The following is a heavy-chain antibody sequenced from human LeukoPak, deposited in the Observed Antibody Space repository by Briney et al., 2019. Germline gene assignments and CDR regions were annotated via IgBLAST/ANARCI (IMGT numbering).Heavy chain of an antibody. D-gene: IGHD2-8*01. J-gene: IGHJ6*03. V-gene: IGHV4-30-4*08. CDR2: ISYSGST. CDR3: ARGMDYYYYMDV. CDR1: GGSISSGDYY. Sequence: SETLSLTCTVSGGSISSGDYYWSWIRQPPGKGLEWIGYISYSGSTYYNPSLKSRVTISVDTSKNQFSLKLSSVTAADTAVYYCARGMDYYYYMDVWGKGTTVTVSS.